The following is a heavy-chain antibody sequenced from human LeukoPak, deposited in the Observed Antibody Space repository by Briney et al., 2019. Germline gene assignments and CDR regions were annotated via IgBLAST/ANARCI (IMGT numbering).Heavy chain of an antibody. V-gene: IGHV4-34*01. D-gene: IGHD6-13*01. J-gene: IGHJ5*02. CDR1: GGSFSGYY. Sequence: SETLSLTCAVYGGSFSGYYWSWIRQPPGKGLEWIGEINHSGSTNYNPSLKSRVTISVGTSKNQFSLKLSSVTAADTAVYYCARGETAAGFDPWGQETLVTVSS. CDR3: ARGETAAGFDP. CDR2: INHSGST.